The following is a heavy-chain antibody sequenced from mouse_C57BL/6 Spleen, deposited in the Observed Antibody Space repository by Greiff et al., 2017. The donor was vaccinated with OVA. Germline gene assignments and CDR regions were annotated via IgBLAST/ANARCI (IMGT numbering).Heavy chain of an antibody. D-gene: IGHD2-2*01. CDR3: ARGLPYYFDY. CDR1: GFTFRDYG. V-gene: IGHV5-17*01. Sequence: EVQGVESGGGLVKPGGSLKLSCAASGFTFRDYGMHWVRQAPEKGLEWVAYISSGSSTISYADTVKGRFTISRDNAKHTLFLQMTSLRSEDTAMYYCARGLPYYFDYWGQGTTLTVSS. CDR2: ISSGSSTI. J-gene: IGHJ2*01.